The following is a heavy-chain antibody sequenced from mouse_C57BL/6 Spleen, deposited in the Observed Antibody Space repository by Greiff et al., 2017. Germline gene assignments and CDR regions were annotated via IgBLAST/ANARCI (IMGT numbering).Heavy chain of an antibody. J-gene: IGHJ4*01. D-gene: IGHD6-1*02. Sequence: DVMLVESGGGLVKPGGSLKLSCAASGFTFSDYGMHWVRQAPEKGLEWVAYISSGSSTIYYADTVEGRFTIAKDNAKNTLFLQMTSLRYEDTAMYYCAKQTASFYAMDYWGQGTSVTVSS. CDR1: GFTFSDYG. CDR3: AKQTASFYAMDY. CDR2: ISSGSSTI. V-gene: IGHV5-17*01.